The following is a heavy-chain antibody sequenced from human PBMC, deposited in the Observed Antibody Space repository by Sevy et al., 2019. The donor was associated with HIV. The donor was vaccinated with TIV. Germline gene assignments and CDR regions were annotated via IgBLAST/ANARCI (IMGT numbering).Heavy chain of an antibody. CDR3: ASLVPAATNDAFDI. V-gene: IGHV1-69*13. J-gene: IGHJ3*02. CDR1: GGTFSSYA. CDR2: IIPIFGTA. D-gene: IGHD2-2*01. Sequence: ASVKVSCKASGGTFSSYAINWVRQAPGQGLEWMGGIIPIFGTANYSQKFQGRVTITADESTSTAYMELSSLRSEDTAVYYCASLVPAATNDAFDIWGQGTMVTDSS.